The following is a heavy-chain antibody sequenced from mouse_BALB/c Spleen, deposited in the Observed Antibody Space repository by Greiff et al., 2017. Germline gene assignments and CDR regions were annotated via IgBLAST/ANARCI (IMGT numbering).Heavy chain of an antibody. J-gene: IGHJ1*01. CDR2: ISSGGST. Sequence: EVKLMESGGGLVKPGGSLKLSCAASGFTFSSYAMSWVRQTPEKRLEWVASISSGGSTYYPDSVKGRFTISRDNARNILYLQMSSLRSEDTAMYYCARGRGSSYYWYFDVWGAGTTVTVSS. D-gene: IGHD1-1*01. CDR3: ARGRGSSYYWYFDV. V-gene: IGHV5-6-5*01. CDR1: GFTFSSYA.